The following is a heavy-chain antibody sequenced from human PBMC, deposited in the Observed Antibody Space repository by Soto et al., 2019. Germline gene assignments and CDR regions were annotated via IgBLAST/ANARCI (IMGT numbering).Heavy chain of an antibody. D-gene: IGHD2-21*01. Sequence: ASVKVSCKASGYTFTSYAMHWVRQAPGQRLEWMGWINAGNGNTKYSQKFQGRVTITRDTSASTAYTELSSLRSEDTAVYYCARVAAGYIVVVSLDYWGQGTLVTVSS. J-gene: IGHJ4*02. CDR3: ARVAAGYIVVVSLDY. CDR1: GYTFTSYA. V-gene: IGHV1-3*01. CDR2: INAGNGNT.